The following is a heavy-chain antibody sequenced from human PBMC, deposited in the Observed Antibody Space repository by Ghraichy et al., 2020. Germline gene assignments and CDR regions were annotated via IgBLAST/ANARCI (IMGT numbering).Heavy chain of an antibody. Sequence: GGSLRLSCAASGFTFGSYAMTWVRQAPGKGLEWVSAISDTGDSTYYADSVKGRFTISRDNSRNTFYLQLNSLRAEDTAVYYCAKLNRVVVVRPATRGGNWFDPWGQGTLVTVSS. J-gene: IGHJ5*02. CDR2: ISDTGDST. V-gene: IGHV3-23*01. CDR3: AKLNRVVVVRPATRGGNWFDP. D-gene: IGHD2-21*01. CDR1: GFTFGSYA.